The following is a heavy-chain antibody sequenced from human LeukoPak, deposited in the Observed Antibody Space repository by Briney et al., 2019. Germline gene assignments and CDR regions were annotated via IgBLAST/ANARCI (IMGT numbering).Heavy chain of an antibody. CDR3: AKSRSGSANWALRIFDN. CDR1: GFSFGSEA. CDR2: ISPGGGTT. V-gene: IGHV3-23*01. Sequence: GGSLRLSCVVSGFSFGSEAMSWVRQAPGRGLEWVSSISPGGGTTYYADSVKGRFTISRDNSKNTLYVQMNSLRAEDTAIYYCAKSRSGSANWALRIFDNWGQGTLVTVSS. D-gene: IGHD3-10*01. J-gene: IGHJ4*02.